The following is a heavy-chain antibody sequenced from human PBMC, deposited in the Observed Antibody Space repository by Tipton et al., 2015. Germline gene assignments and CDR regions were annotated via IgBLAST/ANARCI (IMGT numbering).Heavy chain of an antibody. D-gene: IGHD1-26*01. CDR3: AKVVRSGIGSPLAFEV. V-gene: IGHV3-23*01. Sequence: SLRLSCAASGFTFSTYGMNWVRQAPGKGLEWVSGIRSNGERTHYADSVKGRFTISRDNSKNTLSLQMNSLRAEDTAVYYCAKVVRSGIGSPLAFEVWGQGTMVTVSS. CDR1: GFTFSTYG. J-gene: IGHJ3*01. CDR2: IRSNGERT.